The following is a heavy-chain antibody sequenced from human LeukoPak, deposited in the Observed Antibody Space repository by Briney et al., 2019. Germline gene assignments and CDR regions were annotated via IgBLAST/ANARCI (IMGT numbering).Heavy chain of an antibody. V-gene: IGHV3-74*01. D-gene: IGHD6-19*01. CDR3: ARPVAGAYAPMDS. J-gene: IGHJ4*02. Sequence: GGSLRLSCAASGFTFSDYWMHWVRPSPGKGPVCVSRINSDGSSQNYADSVQGRFTISRDNTKNTLYLQMNSLRVDDTGVYYCARPVAGAYAPMDSWGQGTLVTVSS. CDR2: INSDGSSQ. CDR1: GFTFSDYW.